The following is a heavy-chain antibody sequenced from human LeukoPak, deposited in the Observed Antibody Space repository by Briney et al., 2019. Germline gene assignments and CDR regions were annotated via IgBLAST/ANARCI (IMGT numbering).Heavy chain of an antibody. J-gene: IGHJ4*02. CDR2: INGGGDIT. CDR1: RYSFDSYA. D-gene: IGHD6-13*01. CDR3: AKRYGDSTGWFFDF. Sequence: GGSLRLSCEGSRYSFDSYAMTWVRQAPGKGLEWVSSINGGGDITYYAEAVKGRFTVSRDNSKNTLFLQMNSLRAEDTAVFYCAKRYGDSTGWFFDFWGQGSLVTVSS. V-gene: IGHV3-23*01.